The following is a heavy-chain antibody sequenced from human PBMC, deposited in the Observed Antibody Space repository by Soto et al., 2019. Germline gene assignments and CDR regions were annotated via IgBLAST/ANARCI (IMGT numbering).Heavy chain of an antibody. Sequence: GGSLRLSCAASGFTFSSYAMSGVRQAPGKGLEWVSAISGSGGSTYYADSVKGRFTISRDNSKNTLYLQMNSLRAEGTAVYYCAKDVLRFLEWLAFYGMDVWGQGTTVTVSS. CDR2: ISGSGGST. CDR1: GFTFSSYA. J-gene: IGHJ6*02. CDR3: AKDVLRFLEWLAFYGMDV. V-gene: IGHV3-23*01. D-gene: IGHD3-3*01.